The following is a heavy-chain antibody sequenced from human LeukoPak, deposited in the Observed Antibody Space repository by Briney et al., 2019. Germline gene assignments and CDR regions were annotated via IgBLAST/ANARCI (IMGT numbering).Heavy chain of an antibody. CDR3: TRVGWFGELFGGYFDY. CDR1: GFTFSSYG. V-gene: IGHV3-30*03. J-gene: IGHJ4*02. CDR2: ISYDGSNK. Sequence: GGSLRLSCAASGFTFSSYGMHRVRQALGKGLEWVAVISYDGSNKYYAASVKGRFTISRDNSKNTLYLQMNSLRAEDTAVYYCTRVGWFGELFGGYFDYWGQGTLVTVSS. D-gene: IGHD3-10*01.